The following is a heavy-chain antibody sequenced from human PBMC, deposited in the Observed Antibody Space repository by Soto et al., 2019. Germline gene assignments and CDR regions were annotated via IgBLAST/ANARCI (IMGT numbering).Heavy chain of an antibody. D-gene: IGHD3-10*01. Sequence: QVQLVQSGAEVKKPGSSVKVSCKASGGIFSTYAISWLRQAPGQGLEWMGGIIPLFGTPNYAQRVQGRVTITADESTSTAYMELSRLRSEDTAVYYCARDRDDYGSGNYYNHIDFWGQGTLVTVSS. CDR3: ARDRDDYGSGNYYNHIDF. CDR2: IIPLFGTP. V-gene: IGHV1-69*01. J-gene: IGHJ4*02. CDR1: GGIFSTYA.